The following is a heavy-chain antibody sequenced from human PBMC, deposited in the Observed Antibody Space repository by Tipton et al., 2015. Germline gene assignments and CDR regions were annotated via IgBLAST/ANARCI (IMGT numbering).Heavy chain of an antibody. V-gene: IGHV3-53*01. D-gene: IGHD3-3*01. Sequence: SLRLSCAASGFSVRGNDMSWVRQAPGQGLEWVSFISTEGTTIYADSVKGRFTISRDTSKNTLYLQMNSLNVEDTAIYYCAKEFDFWNGFLFWGQGTLVTVSS. CDR1: GFSVRGND. CDR3: AKEFDFWNGFLF. J-gene: IGHJ4*02. CDR2: ISTEGTT.